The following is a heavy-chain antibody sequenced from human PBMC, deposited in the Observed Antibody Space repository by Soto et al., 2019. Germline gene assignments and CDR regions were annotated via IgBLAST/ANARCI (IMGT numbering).Heavy chain of an antibody. CDR1: GGSISSYY. CDR3: ARGYINYVVPDYYYSGMDV. V-gene: IGHV4-4*07. J-gene: IGHJ6*02. Sequence: SETLSLTCTVSGGSISSYYWSWIRQPAGKGLEWIGRIYTSGSTNYNPSLKSRVTMSVDTSKNQFSLKLSSVTAADTAVYYCARGYINYVVPDYYYSGMDVWGQGTTVTVSS. CDR2: IYTSGST. D-gene: IGHD4-4*01.